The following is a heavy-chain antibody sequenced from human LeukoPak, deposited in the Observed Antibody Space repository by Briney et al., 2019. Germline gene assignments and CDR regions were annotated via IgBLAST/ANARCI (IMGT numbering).Heavy chain of an antibody. CDR1: GGSISSGGYY. D-gene: IGHD3-9*01. CDR2: IYYSGST. CDR3: ARGYYDILTGYSSSPHFDY. Sequence: SETLSLTCTVSGGSISSGGYYWSWIRQHPGKGLEWIGYIYYSGSTYYNPSLKSRVTISVDTSKNQFSLKLSSVTAADTAVYYCARGYYDILTGYSSSPHFDYWGQGTLVTVSS. V-gene: IGHV4-31*03. J-gene: IGHJ4*02.